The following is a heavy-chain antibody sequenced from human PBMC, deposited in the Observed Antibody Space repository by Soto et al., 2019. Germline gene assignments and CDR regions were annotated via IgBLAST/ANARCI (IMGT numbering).Heavy chain of an antibody. CDR3: ARDGGYSSSFWFDP. CDR1: GGSISSYY. CDR2: IYYSGST. J-gene: IGHJ5*02. V-gene: IGHV4-59*01. Sequence: PSETLSLTCTVSGGSISSYYWSWIRQPPGKGLEWIGYIYYSGSTNYNPSLKSRVTISVDTSKNQFSLKLSSVTAADTAVYYCARDGGYSSSFWFDPWGQGTLVTVSS. D-gene: IGHD6-6*01.